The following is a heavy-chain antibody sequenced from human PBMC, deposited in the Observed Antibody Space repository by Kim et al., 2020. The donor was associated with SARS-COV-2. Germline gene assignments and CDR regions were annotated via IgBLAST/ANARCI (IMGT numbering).Heavy chain of an antibody. D-gene: IGHD3-16*01. CDR3: AREGGDYVWQNLDY. V-gene: IGHV4-34*01. Sequence: NPSLKSRVTISVDTSKNQFSLKLSSVTAADTAVYYCAREGGDYVWQNLDYWGQGTLVTVSS. J-gene: IGHJ4*02.